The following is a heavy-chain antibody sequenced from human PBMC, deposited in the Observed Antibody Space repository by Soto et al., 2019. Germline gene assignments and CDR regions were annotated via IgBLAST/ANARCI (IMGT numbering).Heavy chain of an antibody. Sequence: EVQLLESGGGLVQPGGSLRLSCAASGFTFSSYAMSWVRQAPGKGLEWVSAISGSGGSTYYADSVKGRFTISRDNSKNTLYLQMNSLRAEDTDVYYCGKGGGYSSGFDYWGQGSLVTVSS. CDR3: GKGGGYSSGFDY. CDR1: GFTFSSYA. CDR2: ISGSGGST. D-gene: IGHD6-19*01. J-gene: IGHJ4*02. V-gene: IGHV3-23*01.